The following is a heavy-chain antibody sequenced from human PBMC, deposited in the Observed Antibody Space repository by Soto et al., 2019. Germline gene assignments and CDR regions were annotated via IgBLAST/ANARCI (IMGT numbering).Heavy chain of an antibody. Sequence: SETLSLTCAVYGGSFSGYYWSWIRQPPGKGLEWIGEINHSGSTNYNPSLKSRVTISVDTSKNQFSLKLSSVTAADTAVYYCARGLDTAMAPRLGNWFDPWGQGTLVTVSS. CDR3: ARGLDTAMAPRLGNWFDP. D-gene: IGHD5-18*01. V-gene: IGHV4-34*01. J-gene: IGHJ5*02. CDR2: INHSGST. CDR1: GGSFSGYY.